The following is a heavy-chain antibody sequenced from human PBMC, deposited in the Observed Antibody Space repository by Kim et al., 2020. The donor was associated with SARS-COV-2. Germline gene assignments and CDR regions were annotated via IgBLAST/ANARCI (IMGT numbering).Heavy chain of an antibody. V-gene: IGHV1-2*02. Sequence: ASVKVSCKASGYNFNAYYMHWVRRAPGQGLEWMAWINGNSGGTIYAQKFQGRVAVTRDTSISTGFMELSSLTSDDTAVYYCARSWVDGTVSDPSLDYWGQGTLVTVSS. D-gene: IGHD6-19*01. CDR2: INGNSGGT. J-gene: IGHJ4*02. CDR3: ARSWVDGTVSDPSLDY. CDR1: GYNFNAYY.